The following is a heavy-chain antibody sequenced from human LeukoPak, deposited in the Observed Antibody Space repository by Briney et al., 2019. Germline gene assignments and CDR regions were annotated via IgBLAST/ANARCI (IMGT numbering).Heavy chain of an antibody. J-gene: IGHJ4*02. CDR1: GFIFDDYG. CDR2: INWNGDTT. D-gene: IGHD6-13*01. Sequence: RPGGSLRLSCAASGFIFDDYGMSWVRHAPGKGLEWVSGINWNGDTTGYADSVKGRFTISRDNAKNSLYLQMNSLRAEDTAFYYCARGMGSSWYGPRDYWGQGTLVTVSS. CDR3: ARGMGSSWYGPRDY. V-gene: IGHV3-20*04.